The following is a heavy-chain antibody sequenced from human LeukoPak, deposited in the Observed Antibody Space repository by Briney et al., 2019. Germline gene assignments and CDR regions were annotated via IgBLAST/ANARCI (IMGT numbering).Heavy chain of an antibody. V-gene: IGHV4-38-2*02. Sequence: SETLSLTCAVSGYSISSGYYWGWIRQPPGKGLEWIGCIYHSGSTYYNPSLKSRVTISVDTSKNQFSLKLSSVTAADTAVYYCAREFRRKPAAISSKYNWFDPWGQGTLVTASS. D-gene: IGHD2-2*01. CDR1: GYSISSGYY. CDR2: IYHSGST. CDR3: AREFRRKPAAISSKYNWFDP. J-gene: IGHJ5*02.